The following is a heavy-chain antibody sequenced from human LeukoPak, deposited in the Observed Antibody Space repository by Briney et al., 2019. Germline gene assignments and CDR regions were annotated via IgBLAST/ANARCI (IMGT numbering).Heavy chain of an antibody. J-gene: IGHJ4*02. D-gene: IGHD3-10*01. CDR3: ARVGIGELLGHEYYFDY. V-gene: IGHV4-30-4*08. CDR1: DGSINNY. Sequence: SETLSLTCTVSDGSINNYWTWIRQPSGKGLEWIGYIYYSGSTYYNPSLKSRVTISVDTSKNQFSLKLSSVTAADTAVYYCARVGIGELLGHEYYFDYWGQGTLVTVSS. CDR2: IYYSGST.